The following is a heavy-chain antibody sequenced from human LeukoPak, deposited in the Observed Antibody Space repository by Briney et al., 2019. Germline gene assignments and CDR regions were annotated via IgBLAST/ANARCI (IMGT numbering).Heavy chain of an antibody. Sequence: PGGSLRLSCAASGFTVTSNYMSWVRQAPGKGLEWVSIIYSGGNTYYADSVKGRFTISRDNSKNTLYLQMNSLRAEDTAVYYCARQKTPHGNFDYWGQGTLVTVSS. D-gene: IGHD1-26*01. CDR3: ARQKTPHGNFDY. CDR2: IYSGGNT. V-gene: IGHV3-53*01. J-gene: IGHJ4*02. CDR1: GFTVTSNY.